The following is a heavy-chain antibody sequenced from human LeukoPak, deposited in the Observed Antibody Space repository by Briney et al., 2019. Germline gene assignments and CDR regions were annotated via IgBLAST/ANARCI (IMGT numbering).Heavy chain of an antibody. CDR2: ISYDGSNK. Sequence: PGGSLRLSCAASGFTFSSYGMHWVRQAPGKGLEWVAVISYDGSNKYYADSVKGRFTISRDNSKNTLYLQMNSLRAKDTAVYYCAKGYRGYYFDYWGQGTLVTVSS. CDR3: AKGYRGYYFDY. J-gene: IGHJ4*02. CDR1: GFTFSSYG. V-gene: IGHV3-30*18. D-gene: IGHD3-10*01.